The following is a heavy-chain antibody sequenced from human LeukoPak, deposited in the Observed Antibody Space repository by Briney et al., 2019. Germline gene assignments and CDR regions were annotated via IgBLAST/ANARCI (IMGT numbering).Heavy chain of an antibody. J-gene: IGHJ6*04. CDR2: IKKDGTEK. CDR1: GFTFSSYW. V-gene: IGHV3-7*01. D-gene: IGHD3-10*02. Sequence: GGSLRLSCAASGFTFSSYWMSWVRQAPGKGLEWVANIKKDGTEKYYVDSVKGRFTISRDNAKTSLYLQMNSLRAEDAAVYYCAELGITMIGGVWGKGTTVTISS. CDR3: AELGITMIGGV.